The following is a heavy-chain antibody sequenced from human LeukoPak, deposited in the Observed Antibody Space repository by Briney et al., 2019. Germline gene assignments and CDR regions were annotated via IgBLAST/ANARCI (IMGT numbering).Heavy chain of an antibody. Sequence: TSETLSLTCTVSGGSISSYYWSWIRQPPGKGLEWIGYIYYSGSTNYNPSLKSRVTISVDTSKNQFSLKLSSVTAADTAVYYCARVGGYDILTGRAYYFDYWGQGTLVTVSS. CDR3: ARVGGYDILTGRAYYFDY. CDR1: GGSISSYY. V-gene: IGHV4-59*01. CDR2: IYYSGST. J-gene: IGHJ4*02. D-gene: IGHD3-9*01.